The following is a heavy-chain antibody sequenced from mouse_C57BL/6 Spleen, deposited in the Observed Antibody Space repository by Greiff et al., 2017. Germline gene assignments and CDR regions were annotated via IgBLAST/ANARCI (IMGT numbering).Heavy chain of an antibody. V-gene: IGHV1-62-2*01. CDR1: GYTFTEYT. D-gene: IGHD1-1*01. Sequence: LQESGAELVKPGASVKLSCKASGYTFTEYTIHWVKQRSGQGLEWIGWFYPGSGSIKYNEKFKDKATLTADKSSSTVYMELRRLTSEDSAVYFCARHEPGSSYGGWYFDVWGTGTTVTVSS. J-gene: IGHJ1*03. CDR2: FYPGSGSI. CDR3: ARHEPGSSYGGWYFDV.